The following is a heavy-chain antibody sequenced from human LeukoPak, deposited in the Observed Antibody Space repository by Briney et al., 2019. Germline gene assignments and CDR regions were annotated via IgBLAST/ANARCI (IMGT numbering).Heavy chain of an antibody. CDR1: GYTFTSYD. J-gene: IGHJ4*02. V-gene: IGHV1-8*01. D-gene: IGHD6-19*01. CDR3: ARAIYSSGWYRASGDYFDY. CDR2: MNPNSGNT. Sequence: ASVKVSCKASGYTFTSYDINWVRQATGQGLEWVGWMNPNSGNTGYAQKFQGRVTMTRNTSISTAYMELSSLRSEDTAVYYCARAIYSSGWYRASGDYFDYWGQGTLVTVSS.